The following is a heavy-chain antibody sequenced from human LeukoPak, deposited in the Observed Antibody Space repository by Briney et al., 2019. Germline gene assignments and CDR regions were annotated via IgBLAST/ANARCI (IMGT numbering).Heavy chain of an antibody. CDR1: GYTFTSYG. D-gene: IGHD3-10*01. CDR2: ISAYNGNT. J-gene: IGHJ4*02. Sequence: EASVTVSCKASGYTFTSYGISWVRQAPGQGLEWMGWISAYNGNTNYAQKFQGRVTMTRDTSISTAYMELSRLRSDDTAVYYCAREDYGSGSGYWGQGTLDTVSS. CDR3: AREDYGSGSGY. V-gene: IGHV1-18*01.